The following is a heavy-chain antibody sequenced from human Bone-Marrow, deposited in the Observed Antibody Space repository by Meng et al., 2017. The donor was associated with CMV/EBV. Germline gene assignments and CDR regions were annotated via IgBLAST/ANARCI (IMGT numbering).Heavy chain of an antibody. CDR2: IYYSGSA. J-gene: IGHJ4*02. Sequence: SETLSLTCTVSNGSISSGGYYWSWIRQHPGKGLEWIGYIYYSGSAYYNPFLKSRVIISVDTSKNQFSLRLSSVTAADTAVYFCASSLGHPLAARPFYLDVWAQGTRVTVSS. CDR3: ASSLGHPLAARPFYLDV. CDR1: NGSISSGGYY. V-gene: IGHV4-31*03. D-gene: IGHD6-6*01.